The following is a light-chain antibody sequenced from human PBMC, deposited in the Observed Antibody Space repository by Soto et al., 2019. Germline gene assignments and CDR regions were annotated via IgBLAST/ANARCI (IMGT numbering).Light chain of an antibody. CDR2: DAS. CDR3: QQFNSYPLIT. Sequence: ASVGDRVTITCRACQGISSALAWYQQNPGKAPKLLIYDASSLESGVPSRFSGSGSGTDFTLTISSLQPEDFATYYCQQFNSYPLITFGQGTRLEIK. J-gene: IGKJ5*01. CDR1: QGISSA. V-gene: IGKV1-13*02.